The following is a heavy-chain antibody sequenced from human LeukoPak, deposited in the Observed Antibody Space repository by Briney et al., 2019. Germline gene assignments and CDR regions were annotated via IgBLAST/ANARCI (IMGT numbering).Heavy chain of an antibody. Sequence: PGGSLRLSCAASGNYWMHWVRQAPGKGLVWVSHINSDGSWTSYADSVKGRFTISRDNAKNSLYLQMNSLRAEDTAVYYCARDDRYDSSGYTTHYWGQGTLVTVPS. D-gene: IGHD3-22*01. CDR2: INSDGSWT. V-gene: IGHV3-74*01. CDR3: ARDDRYDSSGYTTHY. J-gene: IGHJ4*02. CDR1: GNYW.